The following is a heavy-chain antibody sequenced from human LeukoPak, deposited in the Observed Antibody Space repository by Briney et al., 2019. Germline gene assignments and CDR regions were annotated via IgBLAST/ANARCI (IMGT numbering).Heavy chain of an antibody. J-gene: IGHJ4*02. CDR1: GYTFTSYD. D-gene: IGHD6-13*01. Sequence: ASVKVSCKASGYTFTSYDINWVRQAPGQGLEWMGIINPSGGSTSYAQKFQGRVTMTRDTSTSTVYMELSSLRSEDTAVYYCARGYSSSWGDYWGQGTLVTVSS. CDR2: INPSGGST. CDR3: ARGYSSSWGDY. V-gene: IGHV1-46*01.